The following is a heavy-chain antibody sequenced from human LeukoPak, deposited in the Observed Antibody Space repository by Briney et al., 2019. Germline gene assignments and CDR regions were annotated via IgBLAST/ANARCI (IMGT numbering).Heavy chain of an antibody. CDR2: INQDGSEK. V-gene: IGHV3-7*01. J-gene: IGHJ4*02. CDR1: GFTFSTFW. D-gene: IGHD2-15*01. Sequence: GGSLRLSCAASGFTFSTFWMSWVRQAPGKGLEWVANINQDGSEKYYVDSVKGRFTISRGNSKNTLYLQMNSLRAEDTAVYYCAKDRGHCSGGSCYYFDYWGQGTLVTVSS. CDR3: AKDRGHCSGGSCYYFDY.